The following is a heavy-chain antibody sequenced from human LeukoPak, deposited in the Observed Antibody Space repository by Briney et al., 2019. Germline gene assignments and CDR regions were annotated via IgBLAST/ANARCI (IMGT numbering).Heavy chain of an antibody. CDR1: GYSISSGYY. D-gene: IGHD1-26*01. CDR2: IYHSGST. V-gene: IGHV4-38-2*01. CDR3: ARIPDSEAWFDP. J-gene: IGHJ5*02. Sequence: SETLTLTCAVSGYSISSGYYWGWIRQPPGKGLEWIGSIYHSGSTYYNPSLKGRVTISVDTSKNQFSLKLSSVTAADTAVYFCARIPDSEAWFDPWGQGTLVTVSS.